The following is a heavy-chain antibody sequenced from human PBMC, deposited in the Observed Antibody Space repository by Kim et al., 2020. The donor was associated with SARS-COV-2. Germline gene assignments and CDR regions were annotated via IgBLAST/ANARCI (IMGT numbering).Heavy chain of an antibody. CDR1: GYTFTSYY. J-gene: IGHJ6*02. CDR2: INPSGGST. V-gene: IGHV1-46*01. D-gene: IGHD3-9*01. CDR3: ATSYYDILTGHGANYYYYGMDV. Sequence: ASVKVSCKASGYTFTSYYMHWVRQAPGQGLEWMGIINPSGGSTSYAQKFQGRVTMTRDTSTSTVYMELSSLRSEDTAVYYCATSYYDILTGHGANYYYYGMDVWGQGTTVTVSS.